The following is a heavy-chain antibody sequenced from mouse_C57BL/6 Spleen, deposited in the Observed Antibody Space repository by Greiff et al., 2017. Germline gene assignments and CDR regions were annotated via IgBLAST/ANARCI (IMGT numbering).Heavy chain of an antibody. CDR1: GFTFSDAW. V-gene: IGHV6-6*01. Sequence: EVKLEESGGGLVQPGGSMKLSCAASGFTFSDAWMDWVRQSPEKGLEWVAEIRNKANNHATYYAESVKGRFTISSDDSKSSVYLQMNRLRAEDTGIYYCTRGATPRYFDVWGTGTTVTVSS. J-gene: IGHJ1*03. D-gene: IGHD3-1*01. CDR2: IRNKANNHAT. CDR3: TRGATPRYFDV.